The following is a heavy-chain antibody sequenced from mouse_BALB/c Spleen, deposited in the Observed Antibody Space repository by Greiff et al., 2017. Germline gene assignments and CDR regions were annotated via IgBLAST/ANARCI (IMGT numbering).Heavy chain of an antibody. CDR3: TTQNDGYYGAMDY. D-gene: IGHD2-3*01. CDR1: EYEFPSHD. Sequence: EVQGVESGGGLVQPGESLKLSCESNEYEFPSHDMSWVRKTPEKRLELVAAINSDGGSTYYPDTMERRFLISRDNTKTPLYLQMSSLSSEDTALYYCTTQNDGYYGAMDYWGQGTSVTVSS. CDR2: INSDGGST. V-gene: IGHV5-2*01. J-gene: IGHJ4*01.